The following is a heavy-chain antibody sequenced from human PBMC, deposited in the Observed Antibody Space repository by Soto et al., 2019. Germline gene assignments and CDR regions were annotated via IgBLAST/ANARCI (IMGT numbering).Heavy chain of an antibody. CDR1: GFTFSSYG. V-gene: IGHV3-33*01. J-gene: IGHJ6*02. CDR3: AARYGMDV. Sequence: QVQLVESGGGVVQPGRSLRLSCAASGFTFSSYGMHWVRQAPGKGLEWVAVIWYDGSNKYYADSVKGRFTISRDNSMNTLYLQMNSLRAEATAVYYCAARYGMDVWGQGTTVTVSS. CDR2: IWYDGSNK.